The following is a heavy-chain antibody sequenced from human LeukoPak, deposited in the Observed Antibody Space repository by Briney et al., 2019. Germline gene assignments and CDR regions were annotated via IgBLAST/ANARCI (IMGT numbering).Heavy chain of an antibody. CDR1: GYSISSGYY. V-gene: IGHV4-38-2*02. Sequence: SETLSLTCTVSGYSISSGYYWGWIRQPPGKGLEWIGSIFHTGSTYYNPSLKSRVTISADTSKNQFSLKLSSVTAADTAVYYCARDYDSSGYYFDYWGQGTLVTVSS. CDR2: IFHTGST. D-gene: IGHD3-22*01. CDR3: ARDYDSSGYYFDY. J-gene: IGHJ4*02.